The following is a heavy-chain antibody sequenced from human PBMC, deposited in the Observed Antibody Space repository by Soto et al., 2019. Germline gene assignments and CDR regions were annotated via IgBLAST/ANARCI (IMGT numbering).Heavy chain of an antibody. CDR3: ERIFLNGQVVSHFDS. CDR2: IDWDDDK. Sequence: SGPTLVNPTQTLTLTCTFSGFSLSTSGVGVGWIRQPPGKALEWLARIDWDDDKYYSTSLKTRLTISKDTSKNEVVLTMTNMAPVDTATYYCERIFLNGQVVSHFDSWGQGTLVTVSS. V-gene: IGHV2-70*11. J-gene: IGHJ4*02. CDR1: GFSLSTSGVG. D-gene: IGHD2-15*01.